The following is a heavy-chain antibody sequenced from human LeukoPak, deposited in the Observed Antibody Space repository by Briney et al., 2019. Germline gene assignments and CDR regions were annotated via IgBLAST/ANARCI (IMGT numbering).Heavy chain of an antibody. CDR1: GFTFSSYA. Sequence: GRSLRLSCAASGFTFSSYAMHWVRQAPGKGLEWVAAISYDGSNKYYADSVKGRFTISRDNSKNTLYLQMNSLRAEDTAVYYCARDGLLDIVVVPAANNWFDPWGQGTLVTVSS. CDR2: ISYDGSNK. V-gene: IGHV3-30*04. J-gene: IGHJ5*02. CDR3: ARDGLLDIVVVPAANNWFDP. D-gene: IGHD2-2*01.